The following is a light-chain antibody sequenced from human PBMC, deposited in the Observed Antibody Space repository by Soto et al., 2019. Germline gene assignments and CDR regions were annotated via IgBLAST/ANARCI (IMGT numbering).Light chain of an antibody. CDR1: SSDVGGYNY. J-gene: IGLJ3*02. CDR2: DVS. Sequence: QSVLTQSASVSGSPGQSIAISCTGTSSDVGGYNYVSWYQQYSGKAPKLMIYDVSNRPSGVSNRFSGSKSGNTASLTISGLQAEDEADYYCSSYTSSSLWVFGGGTKVTVL. CDR3: SSYTSSSLWV. V-gene: IGLV2-14*01.